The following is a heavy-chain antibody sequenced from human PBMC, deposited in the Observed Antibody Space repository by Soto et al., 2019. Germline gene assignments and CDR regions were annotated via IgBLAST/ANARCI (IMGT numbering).Heavy chain of an antibody. J-gene: IGHJ4*02. V-gene: IGHV1-69*01. D-gene: IGHD3-10*01. CDR3: ARDRDDYGSGNYYNRIDF. CDR1: GGIFRTYA. Sequence: QVQLVQSGAEVKKPGSSVKVSCKASGGIFRTYAMSWLRQAPGQGLEWMGGIIPLFGTPNYAQRFQGRVTITADESTSTAYMELSRLRSEDTAVYYCARDRDDYGSGNYYNRIDFWGQGTLVTVSS. CDR2: IIPLFGTP.